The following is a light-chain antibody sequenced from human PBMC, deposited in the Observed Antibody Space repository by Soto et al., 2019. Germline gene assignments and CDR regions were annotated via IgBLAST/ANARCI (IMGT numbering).Light chain of an antibody. J-gene: IGLJ1*01. Sequence: QSVLTQPPSVSGAPGQRVTISCTGSSSNIGAGYDVHWYQQLPGTAPKLLIYGNSNRPSGVPDRFSGSKSGTSASLAITGLQAEYEADYYCQSYDISLSGYVFGTGTKGTVL. CDR1: SSNIGAGYD. CDR3: QSYDISLSGYV. CDR2: GNS. V-gene: IGLV1-40*01.